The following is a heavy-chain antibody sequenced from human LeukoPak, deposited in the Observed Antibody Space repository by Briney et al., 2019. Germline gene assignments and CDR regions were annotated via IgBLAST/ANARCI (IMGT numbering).Heavy chain of an antibody. Sequence: GGSLRLSCAASGFTFNNYAMSWVRQAPGKGLEWVSTISGSGDSTYYADSVKGRFTISRDNSKNTLYLQMNSLRAEDTAIYYCAKEDSYSSGPGYWGQGTLVTVSS. CDR2: ISGSGDST. D-gene: IGHD3-22*01. CDR3: AKEDSYSSGPGY. J-gene: IGHJ4*02. V-gene: IGHV3-23*01. CDR1: GFTFNNYA.